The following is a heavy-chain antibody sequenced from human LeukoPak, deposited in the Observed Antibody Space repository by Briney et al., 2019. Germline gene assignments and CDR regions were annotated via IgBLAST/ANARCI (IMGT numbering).Heavy chain of an antibody. CDR3: AKDPNSGSYYPYYFDY. Sequence: GGSLRLSCAASGFTFSSYAMSWVRQAPGKGLEWVSAISGSGGSTYYADSVKGRFTISRDNSKNTLYLQMNSLRAEDTAVYYCAKDPNSGSYYPYYFDYWGQGTLVTVSP. CDR2: ISGSGGST. J-gene: IGHJ4*02. V-gene: IGHV3-23*01. CDR1: GFTFSSYA. D-gene: IGHD1-26*01.